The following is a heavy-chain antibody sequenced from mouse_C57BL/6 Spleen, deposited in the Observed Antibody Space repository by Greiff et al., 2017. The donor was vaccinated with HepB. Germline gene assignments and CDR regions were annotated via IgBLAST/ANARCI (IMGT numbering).Heavy chain of an antibody. CDR2: IDPENGDT. CDR1: GFNIKDDY. D-gene: IGHD4-1*01. Sequence: EVKLMESGAELVRPGASVKLSCTASGFNIKDDYMHWVKQRPEQGLEWIGWIDPENGDTEYASKFQGKATITADTSSNTAYLQLSSLTSEDTAVYYCTSYWALDYWGQGTTLTVSS. V-gene: IGHV14-4*01. CDR3: TSYWALDY. J-gene: IGHJ2*01.